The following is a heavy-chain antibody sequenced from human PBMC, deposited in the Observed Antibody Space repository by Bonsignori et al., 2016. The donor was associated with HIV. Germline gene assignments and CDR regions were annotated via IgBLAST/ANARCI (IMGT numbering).Heavy chain of an antibody. D-gene: IGHD2-2*01. J-gene: IGHJ3*02. V-gene: IGHV3-20*01. CDR3: ARVSEYCSSTSCCDAFDI. CDR2: INWNGGST. Sequence: WIRQPPGKGLEWVSGINWNGGSTGYADSVKGRFTISRDNAKNSLYLQMNSLRAEDTALYHCARVSEYCSSTSCCDAFDIWGQGTMVTVSS.